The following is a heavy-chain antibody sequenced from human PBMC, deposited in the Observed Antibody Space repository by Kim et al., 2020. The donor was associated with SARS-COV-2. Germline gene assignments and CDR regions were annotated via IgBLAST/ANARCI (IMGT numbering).Heavy chain of an antibody. V-gene: IGHV1-3*01. D-gene: IGHD6-13*01. CDR3: AREPYSSSWFPDY. J-gene: IGHJ4*02. Sequence: KYSQKFQGRVTITRDTSARTAYMELSSLRSEDTAVYYCAREPYSSSWFPDYWGQGTLVTVSS.